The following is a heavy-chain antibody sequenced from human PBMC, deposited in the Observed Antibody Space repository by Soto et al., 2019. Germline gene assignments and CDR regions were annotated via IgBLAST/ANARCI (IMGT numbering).Heavy chain of an antibody. J-gene: IGHJ4*02. Sequence: PGESLKISCKGSGYSFTSYWIGWVRQMPGKGLEWMGIIYPGDSDTRYSPSFQGQVTISADKSISTAYLQWSSLKASDTAMYYCARQVDYDILTGPLFDYWGQGTLVTVSS. CDR2: IYPGDSDT. CDR1: GYSFTSYW. V-gene: IGHV5-51*01. D-gene: IGHD3-9*01. CDR3: ARQVDYDILTGPLFDY.